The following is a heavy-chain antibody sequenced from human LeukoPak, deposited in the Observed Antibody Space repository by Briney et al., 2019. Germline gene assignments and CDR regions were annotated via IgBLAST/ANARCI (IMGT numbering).Heavy chain of an antibody. Sequence: ASVKVSCKASGYTFTDYYIHWVRQAPGQGLEWMGWINPNSGGTNYAQKFQGWVTMTRDTSISTAYMELSRLRSDDTAVYYCARGVDTAMEDYYYYGMDVWGHGATVTVSS. CDR2: INPNSGGT. CDR1: GYTFTDYY. V-gene: IGHV1-2*04. J-gene: IGHJ6*02. D-gene: IGHD5-18*01. CDR3: ARGVDTAMEDYYYYGMDV.